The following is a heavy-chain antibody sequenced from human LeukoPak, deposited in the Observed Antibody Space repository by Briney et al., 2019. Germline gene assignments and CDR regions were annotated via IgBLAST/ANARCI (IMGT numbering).Heavy chain of an antibody. V-gene: IGHV4-34*01. CDR3: ARDPTTVVTLPYYFDF. D-gene: IGHD4-23*01. Sequence: PSETLSLTCSVHGGSFIGYHCNWIRQSPAKGLEWVGEINDRGHTNYNPSLESRVPISVDPSKKQFSHKLSSVTAADTAVYYCARDPTTVVTLPYYFDFWGQGTLVTVSS. CDR2: INDRGHT. J-gene: IGHJ4*02. CDR1: GGSFIGYH.